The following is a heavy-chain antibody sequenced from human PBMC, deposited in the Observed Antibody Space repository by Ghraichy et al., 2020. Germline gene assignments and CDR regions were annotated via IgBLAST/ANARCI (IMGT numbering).Heavy chain of an antibody. Sequence: ASVKVSCKASGYTFTGYYMHWVRQAPGQGLEWMGWINPNSGGTNYAQKFQGWVTMTRDTSISTAYMELSRLRSDDTAVYYCARDLRSIAARHYGMDVWGQGTTVTVSS. D-gene: IGHD6-6*01. CDR2: INPNSGGT. V-gene: IGHV1-2*04. J-gene: IGHJ6*02. CDR3: ARDLRSIAARHYGMDV. CDR1: GYTFTGYY.